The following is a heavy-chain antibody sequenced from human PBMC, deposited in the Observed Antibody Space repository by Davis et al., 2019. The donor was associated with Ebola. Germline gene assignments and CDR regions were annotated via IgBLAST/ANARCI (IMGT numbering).Heavy chain of an antibody. D-gene: IGHD3-3*01. CDR3: ARALYYDFWSGYSKWYYYYYMDV. Sequence: SETLSLTCAVYGGSFSGYYWSWIRQPPGKGLEWIGEINHSGSTNYNPSLKSRVTISVDTSKNQFSLKLSSVTAADTAVYYCARALYYDFWSGYSKWYYYYYMDVWGKGTTVTVTS. V-gene: IGHV4-34*01. CDR1: GGSFSGYY. J-gene: IGHJ6*03. CDR2: INHSGST.